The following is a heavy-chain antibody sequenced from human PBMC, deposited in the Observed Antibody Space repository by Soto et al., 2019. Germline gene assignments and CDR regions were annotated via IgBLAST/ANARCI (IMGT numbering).Heavy chain of an antibody. Sequence: PSETLSLTCTVSGGSISSGGYYWSWIRQPPGKGLEWIGYIYYSGSTYYNPSLKSRVTISVDTSKNQFSLKLSSVTAADTAVYYCARDSYYYDSSGSRMDVWGQGTTVTVSS. J-gene: IGHJ6*02. V-gene: IGHV4-30-4*01. CDR2: IYYSGST. D-gene: IGHD3-22*01. CDR1: GGSISSGGYY. CDR3: ARDSYYYDSSGSRMDV.